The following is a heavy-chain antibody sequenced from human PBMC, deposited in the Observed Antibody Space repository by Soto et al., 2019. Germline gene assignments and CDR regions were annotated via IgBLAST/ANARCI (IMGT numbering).Heavy chain of an antibody. CDR1: GFTFSMYW. CDR3: ARGGYEYRY. CDR2: TKNKGNSYTT. Sequence: GGSLRLSCAASGFTFSMYWMHWVRQAPGKGLEWVGRTKNKGNSYTTEYAASVKGRFTISRDDSKNSVYLHMNSLKSEDTAVYYCARGGYEYRYWGQGTLVTVSS. J-gene: IGHJ4*02. D-gene: IGHD5-12*01. V-gene: IGHV3-72*01.